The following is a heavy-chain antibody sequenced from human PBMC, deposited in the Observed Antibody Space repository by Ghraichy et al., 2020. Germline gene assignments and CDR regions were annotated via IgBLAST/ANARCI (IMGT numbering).Heavy chain of an antibody. Sequence: LSLTCAASGFTFSSYAMSWVRQAPGKGLEWVSAISGSGGSTYYADSVKGRFTISRDNSKNTLYLQMNSLRAEDTAVYYCAKDLPLNTYYYYGMDVWGQGTTVTVSS. V-gene: IGHV3-23*01. CDR3: AKDLPLNTYYYYGMDV. J-gene: IGHJ6*02. CDR2: ISGSGGST. CDR1: GFTFSSYA. D-gene: IGHD2/OR15-2a*01.